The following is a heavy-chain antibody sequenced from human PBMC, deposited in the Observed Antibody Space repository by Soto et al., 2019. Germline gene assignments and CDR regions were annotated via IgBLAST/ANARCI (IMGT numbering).Heavy chain of an antibody. CDR3: ARAAYLDYDYIWGSYRPLGSDAFDI. CDR1: GGSISNFY. CDR2: VYYTGST. J-gene: IGHJ3*02. Sequence: PSETLSLTCTVSGGSISNFYWSWIRQPPGKGLEWIGYVYYTGSTNYNPSLKRRVTISVDTSKNQFSLKLSSVTAADTAVYYCARAAYLDYDYIWGSYRPLGSDAFDIWGQGTMVTVSS. V-gene: IGHV4-59*01. D-gene: IGHD3-16*02.